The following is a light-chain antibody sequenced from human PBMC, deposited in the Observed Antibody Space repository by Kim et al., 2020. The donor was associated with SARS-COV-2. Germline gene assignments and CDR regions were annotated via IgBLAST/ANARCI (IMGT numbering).Light chain of an antibody. CDR1: QSVSSNY. CDR2: VAS. V-gene: IGKV3-20*01. Sequence: PGERATLSCRASQSVSSNYLPWYQQKPGQAPRLVMYVASSRATGIPDRFSGSGSGTDFTLTISRLEPEDFAVYFCHHYGSTGSTFGRGTKVDIK. J-gene: IGKJ1*01. CDR3: HHYGSTGST.